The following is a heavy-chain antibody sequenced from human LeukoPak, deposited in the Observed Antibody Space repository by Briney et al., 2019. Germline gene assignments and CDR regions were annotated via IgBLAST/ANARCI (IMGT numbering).Heavy chain of an antibody. CDR3: ARVGYDFWSGYLYYYMDA. D-gene: IGHD3-3*01. V-gene: IGHV4-59*01. CDR2: IYYSGST. J-gene: IGHJ6*03. Sequence: PSETLSLTCTVSGGSISSYYWSWIRQPPGKGLEWIGYIYYSGSTNYNPSLKSRVTISVDTSKNQFSLKLSSVTAADTAVYYCARVGYDFWSGYLYYYMDAWGKGTTVTVSS. CDR1: GGSISSYY.